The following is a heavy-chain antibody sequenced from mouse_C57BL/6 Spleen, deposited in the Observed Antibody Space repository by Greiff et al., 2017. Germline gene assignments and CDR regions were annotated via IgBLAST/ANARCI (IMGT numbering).Heavy chain of an antibody. J-gene: IGHJ2*01. V-gene: IGHV1-82*01. D-gene: IGHD1-3*01. CDR1: GYAFSSSW. CDR2: IYPGDGDT. Sequence: LQESGPELVKPGASVKISCKASGYAFSSSWMNWVKQRPGKGLEWIGRIYPGDGDTNYNGKFKGKATLTADKSSSTAYMQLSSLTSEDSAVYFCARGGGKGDFDYWGQGTTLTVSS. CDR3: ARGGGKGDFDY.